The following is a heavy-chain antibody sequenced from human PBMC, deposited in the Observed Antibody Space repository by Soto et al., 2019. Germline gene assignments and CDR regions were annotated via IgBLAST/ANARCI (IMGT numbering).Heavy chain of an antibody. Sequence: EVQLVESGGGLVQPGRSLRLSCAASGFTFDDYAMHWVRQAPGKGLEWVSGISWNSGSIGYADSVKGRFTISRDNAKNSLYLQMNSLRAEDTALYYCAKAPTPTYYYDSPQSYFDYWGQGTLVTVSS. V-gene: IGHV3-9*01. CDR1: GFTFDDYA. J-gene: IGHJ4*02. CDR3: AKAPTPTYYYDSPQSYFDY. D-gene: IGHD3-22*01. CDR2: ISWNSGSI.